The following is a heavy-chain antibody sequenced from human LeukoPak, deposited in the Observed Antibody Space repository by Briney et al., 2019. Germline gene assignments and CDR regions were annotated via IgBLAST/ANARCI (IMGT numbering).Heavy chain of an antibody. CDR1: GGSISSSSYY. D-gene: IGHD6-6*01. CDR3: ARDDSIAARPEGAFDI. Sequence: SETLSLTCTVSGGSISSSSYYWGWIRQPPGKGLDWIGIINYRGNTYYNPSLKSRVTISVDTSKNQFSLKLSSVTAADTAVYYCARDDSIAARPEGAFDIWGQGTMVTVSS. J-gene: IGHJ3*02. CDR2: INYRGNT. V-gene: IGHV4-39*07.